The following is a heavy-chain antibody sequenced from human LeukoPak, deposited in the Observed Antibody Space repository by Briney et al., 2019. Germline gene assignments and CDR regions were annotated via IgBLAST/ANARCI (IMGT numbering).Heavy chain of an antibody. D-gene: IGHD6-19*01. CDR3: ARVQGGGYRTADS. Sequence: KPGGSLRLSCAASGFTFSSYSMNWVRQAPGKGLEWVSSISSSSSYIYYADSVKGRFTISRDNAKNTLFLQMNSLRDEDTAMYYCARVQGGGYRTADSWGQGTLVTVSS. CDR1: GFTFSSYS. J-gene: IGHJ4*02. CDR2: ISSSSSYI. V-gene: IGHV3-21*01.